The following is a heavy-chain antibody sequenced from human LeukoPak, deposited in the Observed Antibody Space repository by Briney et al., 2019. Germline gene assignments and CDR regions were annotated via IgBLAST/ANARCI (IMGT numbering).Heavy chain of an antibody. Sequence: PGGSLRLSCAASGFTFSDYYMNWVRQAPGKGLEWVSSISSSSSYIYYADSVKGRFTISRDNAKNSLYLQMNSLRAEDTAVYYCASAVRFLEWLSLDYWGQGTLVTVSS. V-gene: IGHV3-21*01. D-gene: IGHD3-3*01. CDR1: GFTFSDYY. CDR3: ASAVRFLEWLSLDY. CDR2: ISSSSSYI. J-gene: IGHJ4*02.